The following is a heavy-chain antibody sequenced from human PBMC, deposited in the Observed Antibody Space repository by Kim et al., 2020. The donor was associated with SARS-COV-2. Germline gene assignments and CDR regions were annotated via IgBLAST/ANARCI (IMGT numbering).Heavy chain of an antibody. D-gene: IGHD3-10*01. J-gene: IGHJ3*02. CDR2: IWYDGSNK. V-gene: IGHV3-33*01. Sequence: GGSLRLSCAASGFTFSSYGMHWVRQAPGKGLEWVAVIWYDGSNKYYADSVKGRFTISRDNSKNTLYLQMNSLRAEDTAVYYCARGDGYYGSGSYYNVSDDAFDIWGQGTMVTVSS. CDR1: GFTFSSYG. CDR3: ARGDGYYGSGSYYNVSDDAFDI.